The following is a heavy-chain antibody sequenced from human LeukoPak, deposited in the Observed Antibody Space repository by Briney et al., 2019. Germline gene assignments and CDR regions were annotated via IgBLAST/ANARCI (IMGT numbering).Heavy chain of an antibody. J-gene: IGHJ3*02. CDR2: IYYSGST. CDR1: GGSISSYY. V-gene: IGHV4-59*12. Sequence: SETLSLTCTVSGGSISSYYWSWIRQPPGKGLEWIGYIYYSGSTNYNPSLKGRVTISVDTSKNQFSLKLNSVTAADTAVYYCAREGIAAADDAFDIWGQGTMVTVSS. CDR3: AREGIAAADDAFDI. D-gene: IGHD6-13*01.